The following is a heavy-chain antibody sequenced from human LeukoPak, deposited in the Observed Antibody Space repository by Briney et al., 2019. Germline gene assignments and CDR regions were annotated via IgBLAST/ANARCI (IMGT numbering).Heavy chain of an antibody. V-gene: IGHV3-23*01. CDR3: AKGLGSGSGYFDY. CDR2: VTGSGGGT. J-gene: IGHJ4*02. CDR1: GFTFSNCA. Sequence: PGGSLRLSCAASGFTFSNCAMSWVRQAPGKGLEWVSVVTGSGGGTDYADSVKGRFTISRDNSKNTLYLQMNSLRAEDTAVYYCAKGLGSGSGYFDYWGQGTLVTVSS. D-gene: IGHD3-10*01.